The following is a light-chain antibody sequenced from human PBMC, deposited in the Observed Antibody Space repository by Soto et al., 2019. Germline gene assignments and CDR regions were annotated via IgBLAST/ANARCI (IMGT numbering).Light chain of an antibody. J-gene: IGLJ2*01. CDR1: SSNIGAGYD. Sequence: QSVLTQPPSVSGAPGQRVTISCTGSSSNIGAGYDVHWYQQLPGTAPKLLIYGNSNRPSGVPDRFSGSKSGTAASLAITGLQAEDEADYDCQSSDSSLSAYVVFGGGTKLTVL. CDR2: GNS. CDR3: QSSDSSLSAYVV. V-gene: IGLV1-40*01.